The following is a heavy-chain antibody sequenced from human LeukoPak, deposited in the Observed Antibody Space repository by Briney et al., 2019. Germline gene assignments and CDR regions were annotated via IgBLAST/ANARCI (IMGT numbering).Heavy chain of an antibody. Sequence: ASVKVSCKASGYTFTSYGISWVRQAPGQGLEWIGWIGAYNGNTNYAQKLQGRVTMTTDTSTSTAYMELRSLRSDDTAVYYCARANIMTTVNTDFDYWGQGTLVIVSS. V-gene: IGHV1-18*01. J-gene: IGHJ4*02. CDR2: IGAYNGNT. CDR3: ARANIMTTVNTDFDY. D-gene: IGHD4-17*01. CDR1: GYTFTSYG.